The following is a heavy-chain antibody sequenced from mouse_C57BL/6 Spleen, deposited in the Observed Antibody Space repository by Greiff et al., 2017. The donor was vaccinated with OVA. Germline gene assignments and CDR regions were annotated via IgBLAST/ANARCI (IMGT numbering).Heavy chain of an antibody. J-gene: IGHJ4*01. D-gene: IGHD1-1*01. CDR1: GYAFSSSW. CDR2: IYPGDGDT. Sequence: VQLQQSGPELVKPGASVKISCKASGYAFSSSWMNWVKQRPGKGLEWIGRIYPGDGDTNYNGKFKGTATLTADKSSSTAYMQLSSLTSEDSAVYFCARSIGSSYPYAMDYWGQGTSVTVSS. V-gene: IGHV1-82*01. CDR3: ARSIGSSYPYAMDY.